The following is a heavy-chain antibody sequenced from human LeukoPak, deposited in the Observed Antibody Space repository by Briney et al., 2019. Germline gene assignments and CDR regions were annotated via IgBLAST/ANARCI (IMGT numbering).Heavy chain of an antibody. CDR2: ISAYNGNT. V-gene: IGHV1-18*01. CDR3: ATGGLNYYDSSGNFDY. J-gene: IGHJ4*02. Sequence: ASVKVSCKASGYTFTSYGISWVRQAPGQGLEWMGWISAYNGNTNYAQKLQGRVTMTTDTSTDTAYMELSSLRSEDTAVYYCATGGLNYYDSSGNFDYWGQGTLVTVSS. CDR1: GYTFTSYG. D-gene: IGHD3-22*01.